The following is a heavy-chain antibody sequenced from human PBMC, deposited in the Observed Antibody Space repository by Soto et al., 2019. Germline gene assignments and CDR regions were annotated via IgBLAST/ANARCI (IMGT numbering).Heavy chain of an antibody. J-gene: IGHJ4*02. CDR3: ARTPYERASY. V-gene: IGHV3-30*03. CDR2: ISYEGSNK. Sequence: QVQLVESGGGVVQPGRSLRLSCAVSGFTLSNYGMNWVRQAPGKGLEWVAVISYEGSNKYYADAVKGRFTISRDSSKNTLYLQMNSLRVEDTAVYFCARTPYERASYWGQGTLVTVSS. CDR1: GFTLSNYG. D-gene: IGHD3-3*01.